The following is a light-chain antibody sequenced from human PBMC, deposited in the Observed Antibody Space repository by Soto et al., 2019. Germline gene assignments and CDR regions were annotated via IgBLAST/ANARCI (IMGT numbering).Light chain of an antibody. V-gene: IGLV2-14*03. CDR3: SSYTSSSTRV. J-gene: IGLJ1*01. CDR2: DIR. Sequence: SALTQPASVSGSPGQSITISCTGTSSDVGGYKYVSWHLQHPGKAPKLMVHDIRNRPSGVSDRFSGTKSGNTVSLTISGLQAEDEAIYYCSSYTSSSTRVFGTGTKVTVL. CDR1: SSDVGGYKY.